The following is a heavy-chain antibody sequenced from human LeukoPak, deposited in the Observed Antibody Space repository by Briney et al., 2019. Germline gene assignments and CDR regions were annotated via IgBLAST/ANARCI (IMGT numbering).Heavy chain of an antibody. Sequence: GGSLRLSCAASGFTFSTYSMNWVRQTPGKGLEWVSYISDSDNTIYYAESVKGRFTISRDNAKNSLYLQMNSLRAEDTAVYYCARSRIQHPFDYWGQGTLVTVSS. V-gene: IGHV3-48*01. CDR3: ARSRIQHPFDY. CDR2: ISDSDNTI. CDR1: GFTFSTYS. D-gene: IGHD5-18*01. J-gene: IGHJ4*02.